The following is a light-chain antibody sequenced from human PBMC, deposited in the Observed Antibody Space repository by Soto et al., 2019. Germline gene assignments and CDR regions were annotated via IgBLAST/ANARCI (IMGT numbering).Light chain of an antibody. Sequence: QSVLTQPASVSGSPGQSITIACSGTTNDVGGYDFVSWYQHHPSKAPKLLIYEVRNRPSGVSSRFSGSKSGNTASLTISGLQAEDEADYYCSSYTTSSTPYYVFGTGTKVTVL. CDR1: TNDVGGYDF. J-gene: IGLJ1*01. V-gene: IGLV2-14*01. CDR2: EVR. CDR3: SSYTTSSTPYYV.